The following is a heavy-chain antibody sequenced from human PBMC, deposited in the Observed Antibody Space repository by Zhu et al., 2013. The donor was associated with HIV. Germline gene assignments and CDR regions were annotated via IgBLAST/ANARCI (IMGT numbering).Heavy chain of an antibody. CDR3: AREGVWGWFDY. CDR2: MNPKTGNT. CDR1: TYTVND. Sequence: QVHLVQSGAEVKKPGASVKVSCKASTYTVNDINWVRQAAGQGLEWMGWMNPKTGNTGYAQKFQGRLTITRNTSLNTVYIDLSSLRSEDTAVYYCAREGVWGWFDYVGPGNPGHRLL. V-gene: IGHV1-8*03. J-gene: IGHJ4*02. D-gene: IGHD3-16*01.